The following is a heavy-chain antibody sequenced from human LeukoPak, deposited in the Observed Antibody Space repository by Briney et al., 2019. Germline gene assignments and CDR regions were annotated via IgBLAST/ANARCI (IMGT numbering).Heavy chain of an antibody. J-gene: IGHJ3*02. CDR3: AKSAPVVNDAFDI. V-gene: IGHV3-43*02. D-gene: IGHD3-22*01. CDR2: ISGDGGST. CDR1: GFTFDDYA. Sequence: GGSLRLSCAASGFTFDDYAMHWVRQAPGKGLEWVSLISGDGGSTYYADSVKGRFTISRDNSKNSLYLQMNSLRTEDTASYYCAKSAPVVNDAFDIWGKGTMVTVSS.